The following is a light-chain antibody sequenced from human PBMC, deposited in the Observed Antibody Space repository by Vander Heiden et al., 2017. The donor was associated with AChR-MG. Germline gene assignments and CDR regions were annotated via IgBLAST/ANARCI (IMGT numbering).Light chain of an antibody. J-gene: IGLJ3*02. CDR3: CSYAGSYTWV. CDR2: DVN. CDR1: SSDVGAYKY. Sequence: QSALTQPRSVSGSPGQSVTISCTGTSSDVGAYKYVSWYQQHPGKAPKRRIYDVNKRPSGVPDRFSGSKSGNTASLTISGLQAEDEADYYCCSYAGSYTWVFGGGTKLTVL. V-gene: IGLV2-11*01.